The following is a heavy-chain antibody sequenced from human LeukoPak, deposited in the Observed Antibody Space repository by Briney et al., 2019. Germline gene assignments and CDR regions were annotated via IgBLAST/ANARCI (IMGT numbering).Heavy chain of an antibody. CDR2: ISSNGGST. CDR3: ARDYDFWSGYESSGWDV. Sequence: PGGSLRLSCAASGFTFSSYAMHWVRQAPGKGLEYVSAISSNGGSTYYANSVKGRFTISRDNSKNTLYLQMGSLRAEDMAVYYCARDYDFWSGYESSGWDVWGKGTTVTVSS. V-gene: IGHV3-64*01. CDR1: GFTFSSYA. D-gene: IGHD3-3*01. J-gene: IGHJ6*04.